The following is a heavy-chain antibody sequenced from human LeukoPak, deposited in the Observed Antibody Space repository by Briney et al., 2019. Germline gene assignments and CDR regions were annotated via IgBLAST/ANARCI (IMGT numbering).Heavy chain of an antibody. D-gene: IGHD3-22*01. CDR3: ARLNTYYYDSSAP. J-gene: IGHJ5*02. Sequence: PSETLSLTCTVSGGSISSGDYYWSWIRQPPGKGLEWIGYIYYSGSTYYNPSLKSRVTISVDTSKNQFSLKLSSVTAADTAVYYCARLNTYYYDSSAPWGQGTLVTVSS. CDR1: GGSISSGDYY. CDR2: IYYSGST. V-gene: IGHV4-30-4*01.